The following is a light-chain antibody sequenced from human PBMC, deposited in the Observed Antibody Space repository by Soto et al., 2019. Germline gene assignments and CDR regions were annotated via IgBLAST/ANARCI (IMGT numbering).Light chain of an antibody. V-gene: IGLV1-51*01. CDR1: SSNLGAGYD. J-gene: IGLJ1*01. CDR3: GSWDSSLSAYV. CDR2: DDD. Sequence: QSVLTQPPSVSGAPGQRVTISCTGNSSNLGAGYDVHWYQQLPGAAPKLVIYDDDQRPSGIPDQFSGSKSGTSATLGITGFQTGDEADYYCGSWDSSLSAYVFGTGTKLTVL.